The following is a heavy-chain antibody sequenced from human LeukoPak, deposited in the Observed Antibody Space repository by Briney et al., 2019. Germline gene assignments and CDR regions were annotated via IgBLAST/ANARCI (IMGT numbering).Heavy chain of an antibody. CDR3: ARRRFRYGAPGY. Sequence: SETLSLTCTVPGGSISGSHYSWGWIRQPPGKGLEWIGEINHSGSTNYNPSLKSRVTISVDTSKNQFSLKLSSVTAADTAVYYCARRRFRYGAPGYWGQGTLVTVSS. J-gene: IGHJ4*02. D-gene: IGHD4-17*01. CDR1: GGSISGSHYS. V-gene: IGHV4-39*07. CDR2: INHSGST.